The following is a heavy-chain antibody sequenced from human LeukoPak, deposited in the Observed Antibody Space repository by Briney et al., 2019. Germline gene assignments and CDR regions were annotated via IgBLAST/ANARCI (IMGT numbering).Heavy chain of an antibody. Sequence: PSETLSLTCTVSGGSISSYYWSWIRQPPGKGLEWIGYIYYSGSTNYNPSLKSRVTISVDTSKNQFSLKLSSVTAADTAVYYCARQIGFYYYDSRSYAFDIWGQGTMVTVSS. V-gene: IGHV4-59*08. CDR1: GGSISSYY. CDR3: ARQIGFYYYDSRSYAFDI. J-gene: IGHJ3*02. D-gene: IGHD3-22*01. CDR2: IYYSGST.